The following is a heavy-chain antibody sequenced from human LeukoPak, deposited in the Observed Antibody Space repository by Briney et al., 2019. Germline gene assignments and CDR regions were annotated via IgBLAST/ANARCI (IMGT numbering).Heavy chain of an antibody. CDR2: IYHSGST. D-gene: IGHD4-11*01. Sequence: SETLSLTCTVSGYSISSGYYWGWIRQPPGKGLEWIGSIYHSGSTYYNPSLKSRVTISVDTSNNQFSLKLSSVTAADTAVYYCARRDPTVTDIFDYWGQGTLVTVSS. J-gene: IGHJ4*02. CDR3: ARRDPTVTDIFDY. V-gene: IGHV4-38-2*02. CDR1: GYSISSGYY.